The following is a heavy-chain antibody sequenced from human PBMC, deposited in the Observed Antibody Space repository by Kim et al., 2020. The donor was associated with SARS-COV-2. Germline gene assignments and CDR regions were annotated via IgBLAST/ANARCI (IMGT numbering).Heavy chain of an antibody. CDR3: AGVRYSSSRGGMDV. D-gene: IGHD6-13*01. J-gene: IGHJ6*02. V-gene: IGHV3-48*03. Sequence: ADSGKGRFTISRDNAKNSLYLQMNSLRAEDTAVYYCAGVRYSSSRGGMDVWGQGTTVTVSS.